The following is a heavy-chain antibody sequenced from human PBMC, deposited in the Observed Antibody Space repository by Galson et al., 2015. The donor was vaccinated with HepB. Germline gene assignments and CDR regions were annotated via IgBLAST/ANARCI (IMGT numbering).Heavy chain of an antibody. J-gene: IGHJ6*03. CDR3: ATEGTFPAAIPYYYYYYMDV. D-gene: IGHD2-2*01. CDR1: GYTFTSYA. CDR2: INAGNGNT. V-gene: IGHV1-3*01. Sequence: SVKVSCKASGYTFTSYAMHWVRQAPGQRLEWMGWINAGNGNTKYSQKFQGRVTITRDTSASTAYMELSSLRSEDTAVYYCATEGTFPAAIPYYYYYYMDVWGKGTTVTVSS.